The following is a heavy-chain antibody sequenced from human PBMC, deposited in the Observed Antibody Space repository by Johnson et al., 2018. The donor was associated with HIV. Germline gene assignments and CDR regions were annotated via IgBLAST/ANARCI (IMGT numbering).Heavy chain of an antibody. CDR1: GFTFSHAW. CDR3: TTERGYYDRIGYSRPFDS. CDR2: IKSKTDGGTR. D-gene: IGHD3-22*01. J-gene: IGHJ3*02. Sequence: VQLVESGGGLVKPGGSLRLSCAASGFTFSHAWMSWVRQAPGKGLQWVGRIKSKTDGGTRDYAAPVKGRFTISRDDSKNTLNLQMNSLKTEDTAVYYCTTERGYYDRIGYSRPFDSWGQGTMVIVSS. V-gene: IGHV3-15*05.